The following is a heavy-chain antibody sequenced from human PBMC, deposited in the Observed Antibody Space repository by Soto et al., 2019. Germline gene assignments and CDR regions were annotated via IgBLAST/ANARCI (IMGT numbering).Heavy chain of an antibody. CDR1: GFSLSTSGVG. D-gene: IGHD6-6*01. V-gene: IGHV2-5*02. CDR2: IYWDDDK. Sequence: SGPTLVNPTQTLTLTCTFSGFSLSTSGVGVGWIRQPPGKALEWLALIYWDDDKRYSPSLKSRLTITKDTSKNQVVLTMTNMDPVDTATYYCAHKTRIAARRSQNWFDPWGQGTLVTVSS. J-gene: IGHJ5*02. CDR3: AHKTRIAARRSQNWFDP.